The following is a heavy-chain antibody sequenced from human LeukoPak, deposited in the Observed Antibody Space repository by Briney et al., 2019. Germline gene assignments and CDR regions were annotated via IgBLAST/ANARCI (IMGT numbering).Heavy chain of an antibody. CDR1: GGSISSRNW. Sequence: PSETLALTRAVSGGSISSRNWWSWVRQPPGKGLDLIGEIYHSWSTNFNSSLRNRVTISADKSKNQFSLNLTSVTAADTAVYYCATKRMRVPGDSWGQGTLVTVSS. J-gene: IGHJ4*02. CDR3: ATKRMRVPGDS. V-gene: IGHV4-4*02. D-gene: IGHD3-22*01. CDR2: IYHSWST.